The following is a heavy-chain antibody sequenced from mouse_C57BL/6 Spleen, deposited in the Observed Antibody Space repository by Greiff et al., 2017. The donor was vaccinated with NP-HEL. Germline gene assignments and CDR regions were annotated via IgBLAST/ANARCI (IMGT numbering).Heavy chain of an antibody. CDR3: ARYSDYDGYYFDY. V-gene: IGHV7-3*01. CDR2: IRNKANGYTT. CDR1: GFTFTDYY. Sequence: EVKLVESGGGLVQPGGSLSLSCAASGFTFTDYYMSWVRQPPGKALEWLGFIRNKANGYTTEYSASVKGRFTISRDNSQSILYLQMNALRAEDSATYYCARYSDYDGYYFDYWGQGTTLTVSS. J-gene: IGHJ2*01. D-gene: IGHD2-4*01.